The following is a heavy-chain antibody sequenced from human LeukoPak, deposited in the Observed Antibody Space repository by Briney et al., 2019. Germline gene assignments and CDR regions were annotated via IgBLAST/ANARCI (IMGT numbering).Heavy chain of an antibody. CDR2: INPSGGST. D-gene: IGHD3-10*01. Sequence: ASVKVSCKASGYTFTSYGISWVRQAPGQGLEWMGIINPSGGSTSYAQKFQGRVTMTRDTSTSTVYMELSSLRSEDTAVYYCARGQVYGSGSYYNTPFRYWGQGTLVTVSS. CDR1: GYTFTSYG. J-gene: IGHJ4*02. CDR3: ARGQVYGSGSYYNTPFRY. V-gene: IGHV1-46*01.